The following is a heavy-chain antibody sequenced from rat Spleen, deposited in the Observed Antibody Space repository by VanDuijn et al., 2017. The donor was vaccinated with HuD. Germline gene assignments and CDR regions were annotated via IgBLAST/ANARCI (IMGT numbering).Heavy chain of an antibody. CDR1: GFTFNRYW. V-gene: IGHV5-58*01. CDR2: ITPDGSRT. J-gene: IGHJ3*01. Sequence: EVQLVETGGGLVQPGRSLKLSCVASGFTFNRYWMYWTRQAPGKGLEWVSSITPDGSRTYYPDSVKGRFTISRDNAMNTLYLQMNSLWSEDTATYYCAVAGYGYWGQGTLVTVSS. D-gene: IGHD4-3*01. CDR3: AVAGYGY.